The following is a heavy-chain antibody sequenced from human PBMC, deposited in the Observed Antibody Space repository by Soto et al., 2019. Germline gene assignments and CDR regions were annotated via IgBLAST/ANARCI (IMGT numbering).Heavy chain of an antibody. CDR2: IIPIFGTA. CDR1: GGTFSSYA. Sequence: SVKVSCKASGGTFSSYAISWVRQAPGQGXEWMGGIIPIFGTANYAQNFQGRVTITADESTSTAYMELSSLRSEDTAVYYCARARSEYYYDSSGSRFDIWGQGTMVTVSS. J-gene: IGHJ3*02. CDR3: ARARSEYYYDSSGSRFDI. V-gene: IGHV1-69*13. D-gene: IGHD3-22*01.